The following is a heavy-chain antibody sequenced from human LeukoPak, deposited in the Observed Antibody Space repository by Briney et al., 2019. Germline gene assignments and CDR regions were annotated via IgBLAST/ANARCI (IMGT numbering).Heavy chain of an antibody. CDR2: INPNSGTT. Sequence: ASVKVSCKASGYTFTGYYMHWVRQAPGQGLEWMGWINPNSGTTNYAQKCQGRVTMTRDTSISTAYMELSRLRSDDTAVFYCARGGYTGYDFHYWGQGTLVTVSS. D-gene: IGHD5-12*01. CDR3: ARGGYTGYDFHY. CDR1: GYTFTGYY. V-gene: IGHV1-2*02. J-gene: IGHJ4*02.